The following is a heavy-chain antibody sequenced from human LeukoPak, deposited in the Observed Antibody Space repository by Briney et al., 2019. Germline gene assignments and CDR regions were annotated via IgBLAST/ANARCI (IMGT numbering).Heavy chain of an antibody. CDR3: ARGTVTAPDY. D-gene: IGHD4-17*01. Sequence: GGFLRLSCAASGFTVSTTYMTWVRQAPGKGLEWVSVIYTGGSTYYADSVKGRFTISRDISKNTLYLQMNSLRAEDTAVYYCARGTVTAPDYWGQGTLVTVSS. V-gene: IGHV3-53*01. CDR1: GFTVSTTY. J-gene: IGHJ4*02. CDR2: IYTGGST.